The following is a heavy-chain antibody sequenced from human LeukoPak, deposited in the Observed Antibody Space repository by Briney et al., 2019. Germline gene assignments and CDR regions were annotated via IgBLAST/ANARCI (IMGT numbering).Heavy chain of an antibody. D-gene: IGHD3-22*01. CDR2: IYTSGST. V-gene: IGHV4-59*10. CDR1: GGSISSYY. Sequence: SETLSLTCTVSGGSISSYYWSWIRQPAGKGLEWIGRIYTSGSTNYNPSLKSRVTMSVDTSKNQSSLKLYSVTAADTAVYYCARYWYYYDSSGYHNWFDPWGQGTLVTVSS. J-gene: IGHJ5*02. CDR3: ARYWYYYDSSGYHNWFDP.